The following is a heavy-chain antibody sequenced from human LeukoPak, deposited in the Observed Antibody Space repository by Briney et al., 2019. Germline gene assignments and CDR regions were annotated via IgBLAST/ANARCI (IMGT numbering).Heavy chain of an antibody. Sequence: GASVKVSSKASGYTFTGYYMHWVRQAPGQGLEWMGWINPNSGGTNYAQKFQGRVTMTRDTSISTAYMELSRLRSDNTAVYYCATDLRRGSGSYYPIDYWGQGTLVTVSS. CDR3: ATDLRRGSGSYYPIDY. V-gene: IGHV1-2*02. D-gene: IGHD3-10*01. CDR2: INPNSGGT. J-gene: IGHJ4*02. CDR1: GYTFTGYY.